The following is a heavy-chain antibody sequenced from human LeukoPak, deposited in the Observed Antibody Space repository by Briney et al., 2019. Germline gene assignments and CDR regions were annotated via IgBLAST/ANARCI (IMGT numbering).Heavy chain of an antibody. CDR1: GFTFSSYS. CDR3: ASGYCSGGSCYSAARSPNHY. Sequence: PGGSLRLSCAASGFTFSSYSMNWVRQAPGKGLEWVSSISSSSSYIYYADSVKGRFTISRDNAKNSLYLQMNSLRAEDTAVYYCASGYCSGGSCYSAARSPNHYWGQGTLVTVSS. D-gene: IGHD2-15*01. J-gene: IGHJ4*02. V-gene: IGHV3-21*01. CDR2: ISSSSSYI.